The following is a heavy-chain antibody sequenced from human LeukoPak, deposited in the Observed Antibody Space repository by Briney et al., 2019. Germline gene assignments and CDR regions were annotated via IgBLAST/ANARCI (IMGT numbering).Heavy chain of an antibody. Sequence: MSGGSLRLSCAASGFTFSTYSMNWVRQAPGKGLEWVSSISSSSTYIYYPDSVKGRFTISRDNAQNSLYLQMNSLRAEDTAVYYCARGDDIVVVPAALYYWGQGTLVTVSS. J-gene: IGHJ4*02. V-gene: IGHV3-21*01. CDR1: GFTFSTYS. D-gene: IGHD2-2*01. CDR2: ISSSSTYI. CDR3: ARGDDIVVVPAALYY.